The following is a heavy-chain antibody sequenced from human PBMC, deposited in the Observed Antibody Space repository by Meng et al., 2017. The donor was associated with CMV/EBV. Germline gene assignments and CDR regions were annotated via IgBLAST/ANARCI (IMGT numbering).Heavy chain of an antibody. J-gene: IGHJ4*02. CDR2: IYTSGST. D-gene: IGHD2-21*01. V-gene: IGHV4-4*07. CDR3: ARGSYYRYVIDY. CDR1: GGPSSSYY. Sequence: VPLQESGPGPVKPSEPLSLPCTVSGGPSSSYYWSWIRQPAGKGLEWIGRIYTSGSTNYNPSLKSRVTMSVDTSKNQFSLKLSSVTAADTAVYYCARGSYYRYVIDYWGQGTLVTVSS.